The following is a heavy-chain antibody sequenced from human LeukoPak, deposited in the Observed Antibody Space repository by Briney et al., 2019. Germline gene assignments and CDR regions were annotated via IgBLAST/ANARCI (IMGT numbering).Heavy chain of an antibody. CDR1: GFIISENY. Sequence: GGSLRLPCAASGFIISENYMSWVRQAPGKGLEWVSTVYSGGLTFYADPVKGRFTISRDNSKNTLYLQMSSLRAEYTAVYYCVRDRWPGLGDFWGQGTTVTVSS. V-gene: IGHV3-66*01. CDR2: VYSGGLT. D-gene: IGHD6-19*01. CDR3: VRDRWPGLGDF. J-gene: IGHJ6*02.